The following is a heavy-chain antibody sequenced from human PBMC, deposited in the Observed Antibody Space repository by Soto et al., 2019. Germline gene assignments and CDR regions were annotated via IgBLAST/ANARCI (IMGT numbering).Heavy chain of an antibody. D-gene: IGHD3-10*01. J-gene: IGHJ3*02. Sequence: PGGSLRLSCAASGFTFDDYAMHWVRQAPGKGLEWVSGISWNSGSIGYADSVKGRFTISRDNAKNSLYLQMNSLRAEDTALYYCAKDSSVSDAFDIWGQGTMVTVSS. V-gene: IGHV3-9*01. CDR1: GFTFDDYA. CDR3: AKDSSVSDAFDI. CDR2: ISWNSGSI.